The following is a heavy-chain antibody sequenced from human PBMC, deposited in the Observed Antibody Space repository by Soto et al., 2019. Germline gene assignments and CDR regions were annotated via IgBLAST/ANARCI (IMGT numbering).Heavy chain of an antibody. CDR1: GFTFRSYS. CDR2: ISSGSRSM. J-gene: IGHJ3*02. D-gene: IGHD6-19*01. CDR3: AGSSGWYRAFDI. V-gene: IGHV3-48*01. Sequence: GGALRLSCAASGFTFRSYSMNWVRQAPGKGLEWVSNISSGSRSMYYAESVKGRFTISRDNAKNSLYLQMNSVGAEDTAVYFYAGSSGWYRAFDIWGQGIMVTVSS.